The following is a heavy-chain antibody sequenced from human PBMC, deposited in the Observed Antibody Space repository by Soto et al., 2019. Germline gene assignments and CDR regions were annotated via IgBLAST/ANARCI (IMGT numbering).Heavy chain of an antibody. CDR3: AAERRGYGSGSYYRDSPSDGMDV. J-gene: IGHJ6*02. Sequence: QMQLVQSGPEVKKPGTSVKVSCKASGFTFTSSAMQWVRQARGQRLEWIGWIVVGSGNTNYAQKFQERVTITRDMSTSTAYMELSSLRSEDTAVYYCAAERRGYGSGSYYRDSPSDGMDVWGQGTTVTVAS. D-gene: IGHD3-10*01. V-gene: IGHV1-58*02. CDR1: GFTFTSSA. CDR2: IVVGSGNT.